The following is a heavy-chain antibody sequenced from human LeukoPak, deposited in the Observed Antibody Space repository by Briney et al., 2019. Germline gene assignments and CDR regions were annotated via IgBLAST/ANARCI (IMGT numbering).Heavy chain of an antibody. CDR2: IRYDGSNK. CDR3: ANTGYSSGWRHFDY. D-gene: IGHD6-19*01. J-gene: IGHJ4*02. Sequence: GGSPRLSCAASGFTFSSYGMHWVRQAPGKGPEWVAFIRYDGSNKYYADSVKGRFTISRDNSKNTLYLQMNSLRAEDTAVYYCANTGYSSGWRHFDYWGQGTLVTVSS. V-gene: IGHV3-30*02. CDR1: GFTFSSYG.